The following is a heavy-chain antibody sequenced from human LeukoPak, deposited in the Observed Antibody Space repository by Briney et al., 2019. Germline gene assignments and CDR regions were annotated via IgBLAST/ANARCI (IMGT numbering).Heavy chain of an antibody. V-gene: IGHV3-53*04. Sequence: GGSLRLSCAVSGLSVSVNYMSWARDAPGEGLEWVSVIYTGGRTYYGDSVKGRFTISRHNSKNTLYLQMNSLTDEDTAVYYCARDDSNGGIDYWGQGTLVTVSS. CDR1: GLSVSVNY. CDR3: ARDDSNGGIDY. D-gene: IGHD2-8*01. J-gene: IGHJ4*02. CDR2: IYTGGRT.